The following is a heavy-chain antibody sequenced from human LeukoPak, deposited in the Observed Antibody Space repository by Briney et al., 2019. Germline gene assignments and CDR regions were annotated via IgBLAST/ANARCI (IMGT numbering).Heavy chain of an antibody. Sequence: GGSLRLSCAASGFTFSTYVMNWVRQAPGKGLEWVSAISGSGGSTDYADSVKGRFTISRDNSKNTLYVQMNSLRTEDTAVYYCARDRYYGDYTFDSWGQGTLVTVSS. CDR1: GFTFSTYV. J-gene: IGHJ4*02. CDR3: ARDRYYGDYTFDS. D-gene: IGHD4-17*01. V-gene: IGHV3-23*01. CDR2: ISGSGGST.